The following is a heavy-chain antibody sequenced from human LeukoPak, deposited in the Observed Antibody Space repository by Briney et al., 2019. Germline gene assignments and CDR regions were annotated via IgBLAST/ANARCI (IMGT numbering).Heavy chain of an antibody. D-gene: IGHD2-2*01. V-gene: IGHV4-59*12. CDR1: GGSISSYY. CDR2: IYYSGST. CDR3: ARGPDIVVVPAADNWFDP. Sequence: SETLSLTCTVSGGSISSYYWSWIRQPPGKGLEWIGYIYYSGSTNYNPSLKSRVTISVDTSKNQFSLKLSSVTAADTAVYYCARGPDIVVVPAADNWFDPWGQGTLVTVSS. J-gene: IGHJ5*02.